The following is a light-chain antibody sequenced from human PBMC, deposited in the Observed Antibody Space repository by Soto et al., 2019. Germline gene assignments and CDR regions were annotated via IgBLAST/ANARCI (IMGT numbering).Light chain of an antibody. CDR2: NNN. V-gene: IGLV1-44*01. J-gene: IGLJ3*02. Sequence: QSVLTQTPSASGTPGQTVNISCAGSRSNIGNNAVSWYQQFPGTALKLLIYNNNQPPSGVPDRFSGSKSGTSASLAISGLQSEDEADYFCATWDDSLNARGVFGGGTKLTVL. CDR1: RSNIGNNA. CDR3: ATWDDSLNARGV.